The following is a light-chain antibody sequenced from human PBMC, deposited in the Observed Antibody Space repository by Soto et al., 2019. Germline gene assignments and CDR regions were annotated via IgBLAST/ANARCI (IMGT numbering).Light chain of an antibody. CDR1: SSNIGSNY. V-gene: IGLV1-47*01. CDR3: AAWDDSLSGHVV. J-gene: IGLJ2*01. CDR2: RNN. Sequence: QSVLTQPPSASGTPGQRVTISCSGSSSNIGSNYVYWYQQLPGTAPKLLIYRNNQRPSGVPDRFSGSKSGTSASLAISGLRSKDEADYYCAAWDDSLSGHVVFGGGPKLTVL.